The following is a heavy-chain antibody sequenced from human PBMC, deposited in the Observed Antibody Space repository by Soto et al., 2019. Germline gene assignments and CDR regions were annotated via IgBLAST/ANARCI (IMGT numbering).Heavy chain of an antibody. CDR1: GGSISSSSYY. J-gene: IGHJ4*02. V-gene: IGHV4-39*01. CDR3: AITDEGGDYDILTGYGYFDY. CDR2: IYYSGST. D-gene: IGHD3-9*01. Sequence: SETLSLTCTVSGGSISSSSYYWGWIRQPPGKGLEWIGSIYYSGSTYYNPSLKSRVTISVDTSKNQFSLKLSSVTAADTAVYYCAITDEGGDYDILTGYGYFDYWGQGTLVT.